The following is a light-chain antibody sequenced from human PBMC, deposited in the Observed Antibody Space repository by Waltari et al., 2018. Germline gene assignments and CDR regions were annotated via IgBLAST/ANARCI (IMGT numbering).Light chain of an antibody. CDR1: QSVSSSY. CDR3: QQYGSSPSLT. CDR2: GAS. V-gene: IGKV3-20*01. J-gene: IGKJ5*01. Sequence: EIVLTQSPGTLSLSPGERATLSCRASQSVSSSYLAWYQQKPGQAPRLLIYGASSRATGIPDFTLTISRLEPEDLAVYYCQQYGSSPSLTFGQGTRLEIK.